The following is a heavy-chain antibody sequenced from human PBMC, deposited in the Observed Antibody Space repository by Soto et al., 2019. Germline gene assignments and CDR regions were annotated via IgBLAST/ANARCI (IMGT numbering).Heavy chain of an antibody. CDR2: ISAYNGNT. V-gene: IGHV1-18*01. J-gene: IGHJ3*02. CDR3: ARDLVKPYYYDSSGYSPTQDAFDI. CDR1: GYTFTSYG. Sequence: ASVKVSCKASGYTFTSYGISWVRQAPGQGLEWMGWISAYNGNTNYAQKLQGRVTMTTDTSTSTAYMELRSLRSDDTAVYYCARDLVKPYYYDSSGYSPTQDAFDIWGQGTMVTV. D-gene: IGHD3-22*01.